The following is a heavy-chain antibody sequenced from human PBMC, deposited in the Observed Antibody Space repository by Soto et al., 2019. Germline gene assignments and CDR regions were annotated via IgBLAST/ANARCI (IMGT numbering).Heavy chain of an antibody. Sequence: SETLSLTCAVYGGSFSGYYWSWIRQPPGKGLEWIGEINHSGSTNYNPSLKSRVTISVDTSKNQFSLKLSSVTAADTAVYYCARGPFCYTHWGQGTRVTVSS. J-gene: IGHJ4*02. V-gene: IGHV4-34*01. CDR3: ARGPFCYTH. CDR1: GGSFSGYY. D-gene: IGHD2-2*02. CDR2: INHSGST.